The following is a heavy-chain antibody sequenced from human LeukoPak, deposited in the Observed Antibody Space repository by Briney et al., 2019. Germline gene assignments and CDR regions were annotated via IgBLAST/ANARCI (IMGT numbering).Heavy chain of an antibody. CDR1: GGSFSGYY. V-gene: IGHV4-34*01. D-gene: IGHD3-3*01. CDR3: AWHELYYDFWSGYYTGGGIDY. CDR2: INHSGST. J-gene: IGHJ4*02. Sequence: SETLSLTCAVYGGSFSGYYWSWIRQPPGKGLEWIGEINHSGSTNYNPSLKSRVTISVDTSKNQFSLKLSSVTAADTAVYYCAWHELYYDFWSGYYTGGGIDYWGQGTLVTVSS.